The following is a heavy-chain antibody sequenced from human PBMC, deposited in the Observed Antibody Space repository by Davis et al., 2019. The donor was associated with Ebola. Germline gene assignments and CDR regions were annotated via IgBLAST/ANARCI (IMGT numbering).Heavy chain of an antibody. V-gene: IGHV4-4*02. CDR1: GGSISSGNW. CDR2: IYHTGSS. J-gene: IGHJ4*02. D-gene: IGHD4-17*01. CDR3: AREENYDDYAGHRYYFDS. Sequence: PSETLSLTCAVSGGSISSGNWWRWVRQTPGKGLEWIGEIYHTGSSKYNPSLKSRLTISLDKSQNHFSLRLTSVTAADTAMYFCAREENYDDYAGHRYYFDSWGQGILVTVSS.